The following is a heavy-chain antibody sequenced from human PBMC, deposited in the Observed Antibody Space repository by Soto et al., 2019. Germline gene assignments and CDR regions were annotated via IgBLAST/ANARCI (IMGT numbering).Heavy chain of an antibody. V-gene: IGHV3-66*01. D-gene: IGHD4-17*01. CDR2: IYSGGGT. CDR3: ATRMTTAPY. Sequence: EVRLVQSGGGLVQPGGSLRLSCAASLFIVSDNYMSWVRQAPGKGLEWVSLIYSGGGTDYAESVKGRFTISRDHSKNTLYLQMNSPKAEDTGLYYCATRMTTAPYWGQGTVVTVSS. J-gene: IGHJ4*02. CDR1: LFIVSDNY.